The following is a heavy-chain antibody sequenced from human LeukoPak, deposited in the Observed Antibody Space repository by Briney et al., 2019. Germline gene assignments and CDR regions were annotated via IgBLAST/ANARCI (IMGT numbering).Heavy chain of an antibody. CDR3: AKAPVDGGYYDSSGYLACYFDY. CDR1: GFTFSSYG. J-gene: IGHJ4*02. D-gene: IGHD3-22*01. CDR2: ISYDGSNK. Sequence: GGSLRLSCADSGFTFSSYGMHWVRQAPGKGLEWVAVISYDGSNKYYADSVKGRFTISRDNSKNTLYLQMNSLRAEDTAVYYCAKAPVDGGYYDSSGYLACYFDYWGQGTLVIVSS. V-gene: IGHV3-30*18.